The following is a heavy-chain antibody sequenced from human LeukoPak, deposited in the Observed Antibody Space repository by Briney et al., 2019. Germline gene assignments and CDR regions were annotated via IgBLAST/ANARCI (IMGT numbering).Heavy chain of an antibody. J-gene: IGHJ4*02. CDR3: ARGGVYSSSKLDY. D-gene: IGHD6-6*01. Sequence: GGSLRLSCAASGFTFSSYSMNWVRQAPGKGLEWVSSISSSSYIYYADSVKGRFTISRDNAKNSLYLQMNSLRAEDTAVYYCARGGVYSSSKLDYWGQGTLVTVSS. V-gene: IGHV3-21*01. CDR1: GFTFSSYS. CDR2: ISSSSYI.